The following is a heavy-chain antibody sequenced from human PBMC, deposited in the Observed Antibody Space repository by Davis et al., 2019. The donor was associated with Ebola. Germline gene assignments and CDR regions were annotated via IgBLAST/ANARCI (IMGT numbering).Heavy chain of an antibody. J-gene: IGHJ3*02. CDR3: ARHWKSDGSAFDS. Sequence: SETLSLTCTVSGDSVSSYYWGWIRQPPGKGPECIAYMSYSGNTRYNPSLKSRVAISIDISKNQFSLRLNSMTAADTAVYYCARHWKSDGSAFDSWGRGTMVTVSS. D-gene: IGHD1-1*01. CDR2: MSYSGNT. V-gene: IGHV4-59*08. CDR1: GDSVSSYY.